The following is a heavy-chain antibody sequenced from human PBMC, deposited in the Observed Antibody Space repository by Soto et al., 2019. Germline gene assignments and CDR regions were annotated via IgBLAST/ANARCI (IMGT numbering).Heavy chain of an antibody. CDR1: GYIFNDYA. V-gene: IGHV3-23*01. J-gene: IGHJ4*02. Sequence: PGGSMRLSCGASGYIFNDYAXSWVRQAREKGMEWVSDIGGRGGNKYYGGSVKGRFTISRDNSRDTVDLQMNSLRAEDTSVYYCARVASDYITSLDNWGQGILVTVSS. CDR3: ARVASDYITSLDN. D-gene: IGHD4-4*01. CDR2: IGGRGGNK.